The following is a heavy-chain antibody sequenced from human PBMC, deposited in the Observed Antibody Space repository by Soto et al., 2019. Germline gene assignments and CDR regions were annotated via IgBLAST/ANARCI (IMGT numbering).Heavy chain of an antibody. CDR2: IIPIFDTT. CDR1: GGTFSSYA. V-gene: IGHV1-69*01. D-gene: IGHD3-10*01. CDR3: ARTNYYGSGSYSDFDY. J-gene: IGHJ4*02. Sequence: QVQLVQSGAEVKKPGSSVEVSCKAPGGTFSSYAISWVRQAPGQGLEWMGGIIPIFDTTNYAQKFQGRVTITADGSTSTAYMELSSLRSEDTAVYYCARTNYYGSGSYSDFDYWGQGTLVTVST.